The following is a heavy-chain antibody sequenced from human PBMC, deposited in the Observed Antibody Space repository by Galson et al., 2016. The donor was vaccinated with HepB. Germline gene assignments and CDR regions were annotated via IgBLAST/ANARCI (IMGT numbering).Heavy chain of an antibody. CDR2: IHNVGDT. V-gene: IGHV3-13*01. CDR1: GFTLKNND. CDR3: TRGENYYYNGMDV. J-gene: IGHJ6*02. Sequence: SLRLSCAASGFTLKNNDMHWVRQAPGKGLQWVSTIHNVGDTFYAASMKGRITISRDIVENTLFLQIKNLTAGDTAVYYCTRGENYYYNGMDVWGQGAAATVSS. D-gene: IGHD1-26*01.